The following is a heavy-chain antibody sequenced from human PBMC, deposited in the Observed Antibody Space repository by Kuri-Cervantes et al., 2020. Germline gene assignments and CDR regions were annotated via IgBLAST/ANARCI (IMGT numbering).Heavy chain of an antibody. CDR3: ARGDYYGSGSYYTPLDY. CDR1: GFTFSSYA. Sequence: GESLKISCAASGFTFSSYAMHWVRQAPGKGLEWVSYISSSGSTIYYADSVKGRFTISRDNSKNTLYLQMNSLRAEDTAVYYCARGDYYGSGSYYTPLDYWGQGTLVTVSS. D-gene: IGHD3-10*01. J-gene: IGHJ4*02. V-gene: IGHV3-48*01. CDR2: ISSSGSTI.